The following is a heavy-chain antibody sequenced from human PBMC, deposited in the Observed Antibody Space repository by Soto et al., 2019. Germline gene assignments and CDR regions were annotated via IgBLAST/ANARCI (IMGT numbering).Heavy chain of an antibody. J-gene: IGHJ6*02. CDR3: ARDTARAMVRIYYGMDV. V-gene: IGHV3-33*01. Sequence: QVQLVESGGGVVQPGRSLRLSCAASGFTFSSYGMHWVRQAPGKGLEWVAVIWYDGSNKYYADSVKGRFTISRDNSKNTLHLQISSWRAEDTAVYYCARDTARAMVRIYYGMDVWGQGPTVTVSS. CDR2: IWYDGSNK. CDR1: GFTFSSYG. D-gene: IGHD5-18*01.